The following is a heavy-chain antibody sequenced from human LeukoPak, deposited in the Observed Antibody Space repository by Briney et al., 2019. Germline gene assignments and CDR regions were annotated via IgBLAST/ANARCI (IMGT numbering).Heavy chain of an antibody. V-gene: IGHV1-46*01. Sequence: ASVKVSCKASGYTFTNYFMHWVRQAPGQGRVWMGIINPSGGSTSYAQKFQGRVTMTRDTSTSTVYMELSSLRSEDTAVYYCARGGSSSLPFFDYWGQGTLVTVSS. CDR2: INPSGGST. D-gene: IGHD6-13*01. CDR3: ARGGSSSLPFFDY. J-gene: IGHJ4*02. CDR1: GYTFTNYF.